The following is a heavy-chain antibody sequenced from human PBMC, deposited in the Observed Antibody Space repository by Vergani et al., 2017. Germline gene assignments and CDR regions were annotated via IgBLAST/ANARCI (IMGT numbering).Heavy chain of an antibody. Sequence: EVQLVESGGGLVQPGGSLRLSCAASGFTVSSNYMSWVRQAPGKGLEWVSVIYSGGSTYYADSVKGRFTISRDNSKNTLYLQMNSLRAEDTAVYYCARGCSSTSCYSPGIIDVWGKGATVTVSS. D-gene: IGHD2-2*01. CDR1: GFTVSSNY. J-gene: IGHJ6*04. CDR2: IYSGGST. V-gene: IGHV3-66*02. CDR3: ARGCSSTSCYSPGIIDV.